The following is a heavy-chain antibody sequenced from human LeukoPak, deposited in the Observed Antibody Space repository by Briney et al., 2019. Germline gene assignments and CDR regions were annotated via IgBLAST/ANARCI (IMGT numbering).Heavy chain of an antibody. CDR2: IRYDGSNK. CDR3: ARDRGAVADPEYYFDY. Sequence: GGSLRLSCAASGFTFSSYGMHWVRQAPGKGLEWVAFIRYDGSNKYYADSVKGRFTISRDNSKNTLYLQMNSLRAEDTAVYYCARDRGAVADPEYYFDYWGQGTLVTVSS. D-gene: IGHD6-19*01. V-gene: IGHV3-30*02. J-gene: IGHJ4*02. CDR1: GFTFSSYG.